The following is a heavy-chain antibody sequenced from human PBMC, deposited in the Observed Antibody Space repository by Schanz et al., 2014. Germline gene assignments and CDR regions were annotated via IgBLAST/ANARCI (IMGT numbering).Heavy chain of an antibody. D-gene: IGHD4-4*01. CDR3: ASALTTWGGMDV. Sequence: QVQLVQSGAEVKKPGASVKVSCKASGYTLTNFDINWVRQAPGQGLEWMGWMNPNSGTTGYAQKFQGRVTMTRDTSTSTVYMELSSLRSEDTAVYYCASALTTWGGMDVWGQGTLVTVSS. V-gene: IGHV1-8*01. CDR1: GYTLTNFD. CDR2: MNPNSGTT. J-gene: IGHJ6*02.